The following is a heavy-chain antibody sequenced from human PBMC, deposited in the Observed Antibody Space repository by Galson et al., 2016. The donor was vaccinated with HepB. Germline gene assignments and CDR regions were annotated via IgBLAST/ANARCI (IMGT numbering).Heavy chain of an antibody. Sequence: SLRLSCAASGFPFSRYWMHWVRQAPGKGLVWVSRINSDGSSTIYADSVRGRFTISRDNAKNTLYLQMNSLRAEDTALYYCVREDYGDDPVYYYYYGMDVWGEEATVGVSS. V-gene: IGHV3-74*01. CDR2: INSDGSST. CDR1: GFPFSRYW. CDR3: VREDYGDDPVYYYYYGMDV. D-gene: IGHD4-17*01. J-gene: IGHJ6*04.